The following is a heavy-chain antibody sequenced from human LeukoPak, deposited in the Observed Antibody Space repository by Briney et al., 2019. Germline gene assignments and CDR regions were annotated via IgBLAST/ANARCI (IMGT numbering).Heavy chain of an antibody. Sequence: ASVKVSCKASGGTFSSYAISWVRQAPGQGLEWMGGIIPIFGTANYAQKFQGRVTITTDESTSTAYMELSSLRSEDTAVYYCASREVTTFVSDFDYWGQGILVTVSS. CDR3: ASREVTTFVSDFDY. CDR2: IIPIFGTA. J-gene: IGHJ4*02. D-gene: IGHD4-11*01. V-gene: IGHV1-69*05. CDR1: GGTFSSYA.